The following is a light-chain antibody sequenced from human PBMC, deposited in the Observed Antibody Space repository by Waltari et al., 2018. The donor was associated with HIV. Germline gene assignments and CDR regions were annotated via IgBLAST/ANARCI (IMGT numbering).Light chain of an antibody. CDR1: QSISSW. V-gene: IGKV1-5*03. CDR2: KAS. Sequence: DFQMTQSPATLSASVGDRVTITCRASQSISSWLAWYQQKPGKAPKVLIYKASSLGSGVPSRCSGSGSGTEFTLTISSLQPADFATYYCQQYDSYPLTFGGGTKVRSN. CDR3: QQYDSYPLT. J-gene: IGKJ4*01.